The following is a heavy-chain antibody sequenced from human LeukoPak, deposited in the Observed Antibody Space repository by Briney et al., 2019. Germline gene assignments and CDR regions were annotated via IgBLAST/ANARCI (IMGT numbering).Heavy chain of an antibody. CDR2: ISYDGSNK. CDR1: GFTFSSYG. J-gene: IGHJ6*03. CDR3: AKDQVGLLYYYYMDV. V-gene: IGHV3-30*18. Sequence: GGSLRLSCAASGFTFSSYGMHWVRQAPGKGLEWVAVISYDGSNKYYADSVKGRFTISRDNSKNTLYLQMNSLRAEDTAVYYCAKDQVGLLYYYYMDVWGKGTTVTVSS. D-gene: IGHD1-7*01.